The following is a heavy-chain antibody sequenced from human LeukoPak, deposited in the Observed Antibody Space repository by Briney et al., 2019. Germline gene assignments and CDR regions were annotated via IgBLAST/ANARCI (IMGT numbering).Heavy chain of an antibody. CDR1: GSTFSSYW. V-gene: IGHV3-7*01. CDR3: ARGSSLYYYGSGSYYYY. CDR2: IKQDGSEK. Sequence: GGSLRLSCAASGSTFSSYWMSWVRQAPGKGLEWVANIKQDGSEKYYVDSVKGRFTISRDNAKNSPYLQMNSLRAEDTAVYYCARGSSLYYYGSGSYYYYWGQGTLVTVSS. J-gene: IGHJ4*02. D-gene: IGHD3-10*01.